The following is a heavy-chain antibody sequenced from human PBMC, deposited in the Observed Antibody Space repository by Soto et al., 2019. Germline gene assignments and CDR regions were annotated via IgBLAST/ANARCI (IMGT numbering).Heavy chain of an antibody. CDR1: GYIFTNYG. D-gene: IGHD3-9*01. CDR3: ATYKDFDWFVGPYYGMDV. V-gene: IGHV1-18*01. CDR2: ISAYNGDT. J-gene: IGHJ6*02. Sequence: GASVKVSCKASGYIFTNYGISWVRQAPGQGLEWMGWISAYNGDTNYAQKLQGRVTMTTDTSTSTAYMELRSLRSDDTAVYYFATYKDFDWFVGPYYGMDVWGQGTTVTGSS.